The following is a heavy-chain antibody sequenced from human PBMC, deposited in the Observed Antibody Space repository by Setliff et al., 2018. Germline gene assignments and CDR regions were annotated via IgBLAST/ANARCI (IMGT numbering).Heavy chain of an antibody. V-gene: IGHV5-51*01. J-gene: IGHJ3*02. CDR2: IYPGDSDA. CDR1: GYSFTTYW. D-gene: IGHD3-9*01. Sequence: PGESLKISCKGSGYSFTTYWIAWVRQMPGKGPEWMGIIYPGDSDARYSPSFQGQVTISADKSISTAYLQWSSLKASDTAMYYCARRTSQIRYFDWSYPHDAFDIWGQWTMVTVSS. CDR3: ARRTSQIRYFDWSYPHDAFDI.